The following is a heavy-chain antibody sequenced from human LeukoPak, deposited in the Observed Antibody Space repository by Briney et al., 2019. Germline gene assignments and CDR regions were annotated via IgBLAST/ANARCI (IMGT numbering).Heavy chain of an antibody. CDR3: ARDAGYCSSTSCYILHYYGMDV. CDR2: IYTSGST. J-gene: IGHJ6*02. CDR1: GDSISSGSYD. Sequence: SQTLSLTCTVAGDSISSGSYDWGWLREPAGKGLEWIVRIYTSGSTNYNPSLKSRVTISVDTSKNQFSLKLSSVTAADTAVYYCARDAGYCSSTSCYILHYYGMDVWGQGTTVTVSS. D-gene: IGHD2-2*01. V-gene: IGHV4-61*02.